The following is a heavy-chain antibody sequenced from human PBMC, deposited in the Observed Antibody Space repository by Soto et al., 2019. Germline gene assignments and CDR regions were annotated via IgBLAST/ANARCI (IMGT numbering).Heavy chain of an antibody. D-gene: IGHD3-3*01. Sequence: QVQLQQWGAGLLKPSETLSLTCAVYGGSFSGYYWSWIRQPPGKGLEWIGEINHSGSTNYNPSLKSRGNKSEDTSKNQFSLKLRSVTAADTAVYNCARGSTKPYDFWRKGPRYYYYMDVWGKGTTVTVSS. CDR1: GGSFSGYY. CDR3: ARGSTKPYDFWRKGPRYYYYMDV. V-gene: IGHV4-34*01. J-gene: IGHJ6*03. CDR2: INHSGST.